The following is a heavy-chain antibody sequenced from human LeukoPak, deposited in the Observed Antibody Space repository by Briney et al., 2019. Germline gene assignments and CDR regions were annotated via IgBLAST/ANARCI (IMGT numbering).Heavy chain of an antibody. J-gene: IGHJ4*02. CDR1: GGSISSYY. V-gene: IGHV4-59*01. Sequence: QSSETLSLTCTVSGGSISSYYWSWIRQPPGKGLEWIGYIYYSGSTNYNPSLKSRVTISVDTSKNQFSLKLSSVTAADTAVYYCARVPHYGSGSYSNDYWGQGTLVTVSS. D-gene: IGHD3-10*01. CDR2: IYYSGST. CDR3: ARVPHYGSGSYSNDY.